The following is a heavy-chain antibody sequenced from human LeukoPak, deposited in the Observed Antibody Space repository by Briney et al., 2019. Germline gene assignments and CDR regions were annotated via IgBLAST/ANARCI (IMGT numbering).Heavy chain of an antibody. V-gene: IGHV3-23*01. CDR2: ISGSGGST. CDR3: TRDRLARYSGYDSHN. D-gene: IGHD5-12*01. J-gene: IGHJ4*02. CDR1: GFTFSSYA. Sequence: GGSLRLSCAASGFTFSSYAMSWVRQAPGKGLEWVSAISGSGGSTYYADSVKGRFTISRDNSKNTLYLQMNSLKTEDTAVYYCTRDRLARYSGYDSHNWGQGTLVTVSS.